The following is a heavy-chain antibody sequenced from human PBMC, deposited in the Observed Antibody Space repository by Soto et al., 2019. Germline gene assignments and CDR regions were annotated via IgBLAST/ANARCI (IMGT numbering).Heavy chain of an antibody. CDR1: GGSISSGGYS. V-gene: IGHV4-30-2*01. J-gene: IGHJ4*02. CDR3: ARVRYCSGGSCLPVFDY. Sequence: SETLSLTCAVSGGSISSGGYSWSWIRQPPGKGLEWIGYIYHSGSTYYNPSLKSRVTISVDRSKNQFSLKLSSVTAADTAVYYCARVRYCSGGSCLPVFDYWGQGTLVTVSS. CDR2: IYHSGST. D-gene: IGHD2-15*01.